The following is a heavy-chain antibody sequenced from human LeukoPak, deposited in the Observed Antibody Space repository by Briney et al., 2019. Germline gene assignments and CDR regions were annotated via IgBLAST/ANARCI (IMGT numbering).Heavy chain of an antibody. CDR1: GFTFSSYS. J-gene: IGHJ5*02. CDR3: ARGSSNIAARNNCFDP. V-gene: IGHV3-21*01. CDR2: ITRSGYI. Sequence: PGGSLRLSCAASGFTFSSYSMNWVRQAPGKGLEWVSSITRSGYIYYVDSVKGRFTISRDNAKNSLYLQMNSLRAEDTAVYYCARGSSNIAARNNCFDPWGQGTLVTVSS. D-gene: IGHD6-6*01.